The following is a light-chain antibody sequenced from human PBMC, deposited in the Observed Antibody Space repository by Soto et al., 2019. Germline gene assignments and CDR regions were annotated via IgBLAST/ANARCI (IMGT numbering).Light chain of an antibody. CDR3: CSYAGSYTYV. CDR1: SSDVGGYNY. CDR2: DVT. Sequence: QSALTQPASVSGSPGQSITISCTGTSSDVGGYNYVSWYQQHPGKAPKLMIYDVTKRPSGVRDRFSASKSGNTASLTISGLQAEDEADYYCCSYAGSYTYVFGTGTKVTVL. J-gene: IGLJ1*01. V-gene: IGLV2-11*01.